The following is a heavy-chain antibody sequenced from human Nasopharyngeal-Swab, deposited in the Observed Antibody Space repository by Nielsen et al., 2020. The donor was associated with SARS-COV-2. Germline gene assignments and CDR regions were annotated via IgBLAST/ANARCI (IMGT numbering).Heavy chain of an antibody. V-gene: IGHV5-51*01. Sequence: GESLKISCKGSGYSFTTYWIGRVRQMPGKGLEWMGIIYPGDSNTRYSPSFQGQVTISVDKYRSTAYLQWSSLKASDTAIYYCARPMRPMGHYYFGMDVWGQGTTVTVSS. D-gene: IGHD1-26*01. J-gene: IGHJ6*02. CDR2: IYPGDSNT. CDR1: GYSFTTYW. CDR3: ARPMRPMGHYYFGMDV.